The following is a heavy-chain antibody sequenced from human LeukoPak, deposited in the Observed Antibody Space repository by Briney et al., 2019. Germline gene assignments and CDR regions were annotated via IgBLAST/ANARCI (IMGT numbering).Heavy chain of an antibody. J-gene: IGHJ4*02. D-gene: IGHD5-24*01. CDR1: GFTFDDYA. CDR3: AKAPGRDGYNFDY. Sequence: GRSLRLSCAASGFTFDDYAMHWVRQAPGKGLEWVSGISWNSGSIGYADSVKGRFTISRDNAKNSLYLQMNSLRAEDTALYYCAKAPGRDGYNFDYWGQGTLVTVSS. V-gene: IGHV3-9*01. CDR2: ISWNSGSI.